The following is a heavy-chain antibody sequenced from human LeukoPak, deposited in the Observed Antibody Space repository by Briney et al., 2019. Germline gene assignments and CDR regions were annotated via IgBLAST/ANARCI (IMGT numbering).Heavy chain of an antibody. CDR1: GGSFSGYY. V-gene: IGHV4-34*01. CDR2: INHSGST. D-gene: IGHD3-10*01. Sequence: KASETLSLTCAVYGGSFSGYYWSWIRQPPGKGLEWIGEINHSGSTNYNPSLKSRVTISVDTSKNQFSLKLSSVTAADTAVYYCARRPRTYYYGSASYPGRGSFDYWGQGTLVTVSS. J-gene: IGHJ4*02. CDR3: ARRPRTYYYGSASYPGRGSFDY.